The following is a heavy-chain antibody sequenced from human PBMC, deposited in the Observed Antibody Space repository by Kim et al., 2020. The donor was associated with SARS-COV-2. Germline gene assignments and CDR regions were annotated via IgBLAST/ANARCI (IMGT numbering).Heavy chain of an antibody. V-gene: IGHV3-21*01. CDR3: ARDWYSNYQYYYYGMDV. J-gene: IGHJ6*02. Sequence: GGSLRLSCAASGFTFSSYSMNWVRQAPGKGLEWVSSISSSSSYIYYADSVKGRFTISRDNAKNSLYLQMNSLRAEDTAVYYCARDWYSNYQYYYYGMDVWGQGTTVTVSS. CDR1: GFTFSSYS. D-gene: IGHD4-4*01. CDR2: ISSSSSYI.